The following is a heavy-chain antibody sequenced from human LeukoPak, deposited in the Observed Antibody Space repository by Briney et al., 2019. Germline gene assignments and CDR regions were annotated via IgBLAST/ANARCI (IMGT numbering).Heavy chain of an antibody. V-gene: IGHV3-74*01. J-gene: IGHJ4*02. CDR1: GFTFSNYW. CDR3: ARGGVLVGFDC. Sequence: GGSLRLSCAASGFTFSNYWMHWVRQTPGKGLVWVSHINSDGSSTTYADSVKGRFTISRDNAKNTLYLQMNSLTAEDTAVYYCARGGVLVGFDCWGQGTLVTVSS. D-gene: IGHD1-26*01. CDR2: INSDGSST.